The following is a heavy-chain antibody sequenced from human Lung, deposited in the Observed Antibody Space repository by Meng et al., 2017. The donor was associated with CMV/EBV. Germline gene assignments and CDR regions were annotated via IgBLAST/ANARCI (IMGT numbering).Heavy chain of an antibody. CDR1: GFTFSTYT. Sequence: EXXTISCATSGFTFSTYTMHWVRQAPGKGLEWVSSISSSRSYINYADSVKGRFTISRDNAKSSLYLQMNRLRAGDTAVYYCARERLYQPLWGDALDILGLGXMVTVSS. V-gene: IGHV3-21*01. CDR3: ARERLYQPLWGDALDI. J-gene: IGHJ3*02. D-gene: IGHD2-2*01. CDR2: ISSSRSYI.